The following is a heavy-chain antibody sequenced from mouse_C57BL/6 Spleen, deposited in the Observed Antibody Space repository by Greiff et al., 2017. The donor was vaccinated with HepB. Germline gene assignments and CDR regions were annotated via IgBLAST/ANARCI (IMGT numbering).Heavy chain of an antibody. CDR1: GFTFSDYY. Sequence: EVKLVESGGGLVQPGGSLKLSCAASGFTFSDYYMYWVRQTPEKRLEWVAYISNGGGSTYYPDTVKGRFTISRDNAKNTLYLQMSRLKSEDTAMYYCARHGGDYDYDAAYWGQGTLVTVSA. V-gene: IGHV5-12*01. CDR3: ARHGGDYDYDAAY. D-gene: IGHD2-4*01. CDR2: ISNGGGST. J-gene: IGHJ3*01.